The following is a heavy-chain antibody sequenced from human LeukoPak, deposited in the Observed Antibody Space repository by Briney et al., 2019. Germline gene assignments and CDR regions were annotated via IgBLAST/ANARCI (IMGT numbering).Heavy chain of an antibody. J-gene: IGHJ4*02. CDR2: IYTSGST. CDR3: ARARITIFGVVLDY. CDR1: GGSISSGSYY. Sequence: SETLSLTCTVSGGSISSGSYYWSWIRQPAGKGLEWIGRIYTSGSTNYNPSLKSRVTISVDTSKNQFSLKLSPVTAADTAVYYCARARITIFGVVLDYWGQGTLVTVSS. D-gene: IGHD3-3*01. V-gene: IGHV4-61*02.